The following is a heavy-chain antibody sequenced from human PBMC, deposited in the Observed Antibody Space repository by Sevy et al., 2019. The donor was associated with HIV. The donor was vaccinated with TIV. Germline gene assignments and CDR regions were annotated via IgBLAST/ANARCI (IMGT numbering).Heavy chain of an antibody. J-gene: IGHJ4*01. D-gene: IGHD1-26*01. V-gene: IGHV3-7*01. CDR1: RFTFKTYW. Sequence: GGSLRLSCAASRFTFKTYWMSWVRQAPGKGLEWVGNIKEDGSAKYYADSVRGRFTISRDNAKNSLYLQMSCLRVEDTAVYYCARDSPGYGGYSYWGQGTLVTVSS. CDR3: ARDSPGYGGYSY. CDR2: IKEDGSAK.